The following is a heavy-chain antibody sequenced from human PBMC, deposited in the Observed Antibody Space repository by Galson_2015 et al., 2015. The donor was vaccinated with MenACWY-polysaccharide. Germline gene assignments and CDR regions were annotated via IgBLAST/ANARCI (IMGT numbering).Heavy chain of an antibody. CDR1: RFNFNTNW. CDR3: ARDPNWGNSFGP. CDR2: INPDGSQT. J-gene: IGHJ5*02. Sequence: SLRLSCAASRFNFNTNWMTWVRQAPGKGLEWVALINPDGSQTEYVDSVKGRFAISRDNSKNSLFLQVNSLRAEDTAVYYCARDPNWGNSFGPWGQGTLVTVSS. V-gene: IGHV3-7*01. D-gene: IGHD7-27*01.